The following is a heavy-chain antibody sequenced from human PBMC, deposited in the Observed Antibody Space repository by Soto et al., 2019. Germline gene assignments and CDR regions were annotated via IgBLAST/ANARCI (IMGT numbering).Heavy chain of an antibody. CDR2: IYSTGST. J-gene: IGHJ4*02. Sequence: SETLSLTCTFSIGSFTTYYWSWIRQPAGKGLEWIGRIYSTGSTLYNPSLKSRITMSVDKYKNQFSLKLSSVTPADTAVFYCAGGPWADYFEYWGQGALVNVS. CDR1: IGSFTTYY. D-gene: IGHD3-16*01. V-gene: IGHV4-4*07. CDR3: AGGPWADYFEY.